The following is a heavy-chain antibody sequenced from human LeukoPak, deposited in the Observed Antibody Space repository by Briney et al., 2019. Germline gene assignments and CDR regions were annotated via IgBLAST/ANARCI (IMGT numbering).Heavy chain of an antibody. CDR3: AKDRGARFVP. V-gene: IGHV3-23*01. CDR1: GFTFSSYA. Sequence: GGSLTLSCAASGFTFSSYAMRWVRQAPGKGREWVSAISGSGGSTYYAGSVKGRFTISRDNSKNTLYLQMNSLRAEDTAVYYCAKDRGARFVPWGQRTLVTVSS. D-gene: IGHD5-12*01. J-gene: IGHJ5*02. CDR2: ISGSGGST.